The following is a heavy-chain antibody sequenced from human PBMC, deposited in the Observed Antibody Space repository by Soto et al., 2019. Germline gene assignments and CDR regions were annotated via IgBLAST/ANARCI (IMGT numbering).Heavy chain of an antibody. CDR1: GGTFSRYT. CDR3: ASHFTGVLVLGTSPPGGDNYGWDV. J-gene: IGHJ6*02. Sequence: QVQLVQSGAEVKKPGSSVKVSCKASGGTFSRYTFTWVRQAPGQGLEWMGRIIPIVDIPNYAQNFQGRVTITAEKSMSTAYMELSSLTSDDTAVYYCASHFTGVLVLGTSPPGGDNYGWDVWGQGTTVSVS. D-gene: IGHD2-15*01. V-gene: IGHV1-69*02. CDR2: IIPIVDIP.